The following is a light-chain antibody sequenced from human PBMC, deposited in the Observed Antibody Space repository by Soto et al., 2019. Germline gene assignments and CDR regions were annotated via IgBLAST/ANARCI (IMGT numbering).Light chain of an antibody. V-gene: IGLV2-8*01. Sequence: QSALTQPPSASGSRGQSVTISCTGTSSDVGGYNFVSWYQQHPGKAPKVILYEVTKRPSGVPDRFSGSKSGNTASLTVSGLQTEDEAHYYCSSYAGSKNRYFFGTGTKLTVL. CDR3: SSYAGSKNRYF. CDR2: EVT. J-gene: IGLJ1*01. CDR1: SSDVGGYNF.